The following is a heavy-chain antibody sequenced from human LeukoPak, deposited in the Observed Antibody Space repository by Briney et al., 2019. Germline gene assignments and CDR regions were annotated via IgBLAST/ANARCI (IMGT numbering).Heavy chain of an antibody. CDR3: AKDRRGSRNSLDV. Sequence: ASVKVSCKASGYTFSTYGISWVRQAPGQGLEWMGWILPYSGNTNYAQKLQGRVSVTTDISTTTAYMELRSLTSDDTAVYYCAKDRRGSRNSLDVWGQGTTITVSS. CDR1: GYTFSTYG. CDR2: ILPYSGNT. V-gene: IGHV1-18*01. J-gene: IGHJ6*02. D-gene: IGHD3-16*01.